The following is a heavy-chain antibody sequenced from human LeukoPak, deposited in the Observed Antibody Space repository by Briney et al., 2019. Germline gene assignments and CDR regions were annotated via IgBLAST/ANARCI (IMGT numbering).Heavy chain of an antibody. D-gene: IGHD3-10*01. CDR1: GGSFSGYY. Sequence: PSETLSLTCAVYGGSFSGYYWSWIRQPPGKGLEWIGEINHSGSTNYNPSLKSRVTISVDTSKNQFSLKLSSVTAADTAVYYCARRKVRGVIIGAAFDIWGQGTMVTVSS. CDR2: INHSGST. CDR3: ARRKVRGVIIGAAFDI. V-gene: IGHV4-34*01. J-gene: IGHJ3*02.